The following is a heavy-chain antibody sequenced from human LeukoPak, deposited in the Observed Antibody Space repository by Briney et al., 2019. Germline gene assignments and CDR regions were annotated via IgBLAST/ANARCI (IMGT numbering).Heavy chain of an antibody. CDR3: AKEQRDWNYGVFDY. V-gene: IGHV3-48*03. Sequence: PGGSLRLSCAASGFTFSSYEMNWVRQAPGKGLEWVSYISSSGSTIYYADSVKGRFTISRDNAKNSLYLQMNSLRAEDTAEYYCAKEQRDWNYGVFDYWGQGTLVTVSS. CDR1: GFTFSSYE. D-gene: IGHD1-7*01. CDR2: ISSSGSTI. J-gene: IGHJ4*02.